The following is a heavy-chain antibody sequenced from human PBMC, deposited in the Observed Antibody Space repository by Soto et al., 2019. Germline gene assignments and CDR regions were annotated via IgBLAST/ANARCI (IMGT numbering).Heavy chain of an antibody. D-gene: IGHD2-8*01. CDR3: ARGPLGVLNYFES. CDR1: GGTFRNYP. Sequence: QVQLVQSGTEVKKPGSSVKVSCKASGGTFRNYPINWVRQAPGQGLEWMGSIFPLTDIPDYAQNFQARLTISADKSTSTAYMELGSLTSDDTAMYFCARGPLGVLNYFESWGQGTLVTVSS. V-gene: IGHV1-69*02. CDR2: IFPLTDIP. J-gene: IGHJ4*02.